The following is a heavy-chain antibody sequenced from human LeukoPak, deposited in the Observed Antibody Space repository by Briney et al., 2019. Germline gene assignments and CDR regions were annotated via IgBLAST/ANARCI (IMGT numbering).Heavy chain of an antibody. CDR3: ARGGYYDILTGYYFDY. D-gene: IGHD3-9*01. V-gene: IGHV3-33*01. CDR2: IWYDGSNK. J-gene: IGHJ4*02. CDR1: GFTFSSYG. Sequence: GGSLRLSCAASGFTFSSYGMHWVRQAPGKGLEWVAVIWYDGSNKYYADSVKGRFTISRDNSKNTLYLQMNSLRAEDTAVYCCARGGYYDILTGYYFDYWGQGTLVTVSS.